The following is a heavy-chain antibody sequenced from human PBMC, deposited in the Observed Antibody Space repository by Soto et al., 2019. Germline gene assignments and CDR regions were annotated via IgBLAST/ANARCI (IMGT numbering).Heavy chain of an antibody. CDR3: ASTQQLAEYYYYGMDV. J-gene: IGHJ6*02. CDR1: GFTVSSNY. Sequence: GWSLRLSCAASGFTVSSNYMSWVRQAPGKGLEWVSVIYSGGSTYYADSVKGRFTISRDNSKNTLYLQMNSLRAEDTAVYYCASTQQLAEYYYYGMDVWGQGTTVTVSS. D-gene: IGHD6-13*01. V-gene: IGHV3-53*01. CDR2: IYSGGST.